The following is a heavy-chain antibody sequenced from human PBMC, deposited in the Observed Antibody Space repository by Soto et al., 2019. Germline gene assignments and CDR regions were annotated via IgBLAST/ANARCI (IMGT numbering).Heavy chain of an antibody. V-gene: IGHV4-34*01. CDR3: ARGRGGYNPVDY. CDR2: INHSGST. CDR1: GGSFSGYY. J-gene: IGHJ4*02. D-gene: IGHD5-12*01. Sequence: NPSETLSLTCAVYGGSFSGYYWSWIRQPPGKGLEWIGEINHSGSTNYNPSLKSRVTISVDTSKNQFSLKLSSVTAADTAVYYCARGRGGYNPVDYWGQGTLVTVSS.